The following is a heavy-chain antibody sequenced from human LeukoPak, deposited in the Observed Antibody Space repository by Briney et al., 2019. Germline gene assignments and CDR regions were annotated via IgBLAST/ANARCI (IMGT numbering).Heavy chain of an antibody. CDR1: GFSFRSHG. CDR2: ISSSGSTI. CDR3: ARRKEIDY. Sequence: PGGSLRLSCAASGFSFRSHGMNWVRQAPGKGLEWVSSISSSGSTIYYADSVRGRFTISRDNAKNSLYLQMNSLRAEDTAVYYCARRKEIDYWGQGTLVTVSS. J-gene: IGHJ4*02. V-gene: IGHV3-48*01.